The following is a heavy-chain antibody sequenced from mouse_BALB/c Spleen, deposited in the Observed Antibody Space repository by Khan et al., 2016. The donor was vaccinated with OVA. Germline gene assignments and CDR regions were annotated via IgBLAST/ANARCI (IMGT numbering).Heavy chain of an antibody. CDR1: GYTFTSYW. CDR2: INPSTGYT. D-gene: IGHD1-1*01. CDR3: ARSNTTVGAPWFAY. Sequence: QVQLQQSGAELAKPGASVKMSCKASGYTFTSYWMHWVKQRPGQGLEWIGYINPSTGYTEYNQKFKDKATLTADKSSSTAYMQLSSLTSEDSEVYYFARSNTTVGAPWFAYWGQGTLVTVSS. J-gene: IGHJ3*01. V-gene: IGHV1-7*01.